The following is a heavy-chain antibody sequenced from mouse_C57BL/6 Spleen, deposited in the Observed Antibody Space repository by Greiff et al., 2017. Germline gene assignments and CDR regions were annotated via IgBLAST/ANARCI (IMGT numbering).Heavy chain of an antibody. CDR3: AREAQPYFDY. Sequence: QVHVKQSGPELVKPGASVKISCKASGYSFTSYYIHWVKQRPGQGLEWIGWIYPGSGNTKYNEKFKGKATLTADTSSSTAYMQLSSLTSEDSAVXYCAREAQPYFDYWGQGTTLTVSS. D-gene: IGHD3-2*02. CDR1: GYSFTSYY. V-gene: IGHV1-66*01. CDR2: IYPGSGNT. J-gene: IGHJ2*01.